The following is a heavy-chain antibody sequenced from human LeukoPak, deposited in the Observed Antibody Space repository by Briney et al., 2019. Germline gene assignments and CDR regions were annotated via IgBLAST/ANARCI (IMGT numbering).Heavy chain of an antibody. Sequence: PGRSLRLSCAASGFTFDDYAMHWVRQAPGKGLEWVSGISWNSGSIGYADSVKGRFTISRDNAKNSLYLQMNSLRAEDTALYYCAKPLWFGDSGAFDIWGQGTMVTVSS. D-gene: IGHD3-10*01. CDR3: AKPLWFGDSGAFDI. J-gene: IGHJ3*02. CDR1: GFTFDDYA. V-gene: IGHV3-9*01. CDR2: ISWNSGSI.